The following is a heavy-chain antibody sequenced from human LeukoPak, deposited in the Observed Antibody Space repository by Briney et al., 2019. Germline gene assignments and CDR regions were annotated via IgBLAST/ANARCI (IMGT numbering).Heavy chain of an antibody. V-gene: IGHV6-1*01. J-gene: IGHJ3*02. CDR3: ARDLDIVVVPAAMLWRAFDI. CDR2: TYYRSKWYN. Sequence: SQTLSLTCAISGDSVSSNSAAWNWIRQSPSRGLEWLGRTYYRSKWYNDYAVSVKSRITINPDTSKNQFSLQLNSVTPEDTAVYYCARDLDIVVVPAAMLWRAFDIWGQGTMVTVSS. CDR1: GDSVSSNSAA. D-gene: IGHD2-2*03.